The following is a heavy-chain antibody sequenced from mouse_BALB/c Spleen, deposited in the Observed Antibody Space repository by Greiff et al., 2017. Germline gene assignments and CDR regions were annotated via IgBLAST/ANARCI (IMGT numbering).Heavy chain of an antibody. Sequence: EVKVVESGGGLVQPGGSLKLSCAASGFTFSSYTMSWVRQTPEKRLEWVAYISNGGGSTYYPDTVKGRFTISRDNAKNTLYLQMSSLKSEDTAMYYCARLLLLRAGAMDYWGQGTSVTVSS. CDR1: GFTFSSYT. J-gene: IGHJ4*01. D-gene: IGHD1-1*01. CDR3: ARLLLLRAGAMDY. V-gene: IGHV5-12-2*01. CDR2: ISNGGGST.